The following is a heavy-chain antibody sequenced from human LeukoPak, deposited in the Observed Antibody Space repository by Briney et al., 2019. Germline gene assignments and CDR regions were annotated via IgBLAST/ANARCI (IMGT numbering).Heavy chain of an antibody. CDR2: ISGSGGST. CDR3: AKDLTIFGVVILDY. V-gene: IGHV3-23*01. CDR1: GFTFSSYA. J-gene: IGHJ4*02. Sequence: GGSLRLSCAASGFTFSSYAMSWVRQAPGKGLEWVSAISGSGGSTYYADSVKGRLTISRDNSKNTLYLQMNSLRAEDTAVYYCAKDLTIFGVVILDYWGQGTLVTVSS. D-gene: IGHD3-3*01.